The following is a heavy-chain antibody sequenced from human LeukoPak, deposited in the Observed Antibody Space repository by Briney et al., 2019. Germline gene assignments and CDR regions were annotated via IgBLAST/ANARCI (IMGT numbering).Heavy chain of an antibody. CDR2: IYYSGST. Sequence: PSETLSLTCTVSGGSISSSSYYWGWIRQPPGKGLEWIGSIYYSGSTYYNLSLKSRVTISVDTSKNQFSLKLSSVTAADTAVYYCAKYDYVWGSYRYTEGFDYWGQGTLVTVSS. CDR3: AKYDYVWGSYRYTEGFDY. V-gene: IGHV4-39*01. J-gene: IGHJ4*02. D-gene: IGHD3-16*02. CDR1: GGSISSSSYY.